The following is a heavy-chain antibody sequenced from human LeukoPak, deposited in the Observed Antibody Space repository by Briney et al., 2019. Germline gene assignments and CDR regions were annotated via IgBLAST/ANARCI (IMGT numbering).Heavy chain of an antibody. D-gene: IGHD1-1*01. J-gene: IGHJ6*03. CDR2: ISGRGDST. CDR1: GFTFSNYA. CDR3: AKNGTTMGGTPYYYYSMDV. V-gene: IGHV3-23*01. Sequence: QPGGSLRLSCAASGFTFSNYAMTWVRQAPGKGLEWVSAISGRGDSTFYADSVKGRFTISRDNSKNTLYLQMNSLRAEDTAVYYCAKNGTTMGGTPYYYYSMDVWGKGTTVTVSS.